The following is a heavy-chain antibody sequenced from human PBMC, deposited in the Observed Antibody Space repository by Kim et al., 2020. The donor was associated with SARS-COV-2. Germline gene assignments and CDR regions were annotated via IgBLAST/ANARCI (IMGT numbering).Heavy chain of an antibody. CDR2: ISYDGSNK. CDR1: GFTFSSYA. V-gene: IGHV3-30*04. J-gene: IGHJ4*01. Sequence: GGSLRLSCAASGFTFSSYAMHWVRQAPGKGLEWVAVISYDGSNKYYADSVKGRFTISRDNSKNTLYLQMNSLRAEDTAVYYCARVGYYYDSSGYYDYCG. D-gene: IGHD3-22*01. CDR3: ARVGYYYDSSGYYDY.